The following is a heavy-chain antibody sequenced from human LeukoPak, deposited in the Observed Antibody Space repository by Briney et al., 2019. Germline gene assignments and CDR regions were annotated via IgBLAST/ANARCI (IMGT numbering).Heavy chain of an antibody. J-gene: IGHJ4*02. D-gene: IGHD3-10*01. CDR2: ISGSGGST. V-gene: IGHV3-23*01. CDR1: GFTFSSYA. Sequence: PGGSLRLSCAASGFTFSSYAMSWVRQAPGKGLEWVSAISGSGGSTYYADSVKGRFTISRDNSKNTLYLQMNSLRTEDTAVYYCARDELVWFGELTATALDYWGQGTLVTVSS. CDR3: ARDELVWFGELTATALDY.